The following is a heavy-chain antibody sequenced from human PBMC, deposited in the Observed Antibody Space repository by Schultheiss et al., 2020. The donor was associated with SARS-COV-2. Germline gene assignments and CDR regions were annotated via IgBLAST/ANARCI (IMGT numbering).Heavy chain of an antibody. V-gene: IGHV3-23*01. D-gene: IGHD2-15*01. CDR3: AKEDIVVVVAATTTFDY. CDR2: ISGSGGST. CDR1: GFTFSSYA. J-gene: IGHJ4*02. Sequence: GESLKISCAASGFTFSSYAMSWVRQAPGKGLEWVSAISGSGGSTYYADSVKGRFTISRDNSKNTLYLQMNSLRAEDTAVYYCAKEDIVVVVAATTTFDYWGQGTLVTVSS.